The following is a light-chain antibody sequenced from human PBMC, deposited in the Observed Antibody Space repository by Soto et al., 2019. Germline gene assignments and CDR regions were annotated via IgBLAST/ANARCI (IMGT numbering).Light chain of an antibody. Sequence: QSALTQPASVSGSPGQSITISCTGTNSDVGGYNYVSWYQQHPGKAPELMIYEVSHRPSGVSNRFSGSKSDNTASLTISGLQAEDEAHYYCSSYTSISTLNVFATGTKAIV. J-gene: IGLJ1*01. V-gene: IGLV2-14*01. CDR2: EVS. CDR3: SSYTSISTLNV. CDR1: NSDVGGYNY.